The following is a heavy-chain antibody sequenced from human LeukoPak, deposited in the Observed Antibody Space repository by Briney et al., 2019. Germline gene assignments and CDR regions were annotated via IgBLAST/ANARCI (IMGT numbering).Heavy chain of an antibody. V-gene: IGHV1-18*01. J-gene: IGHJ4*02. CDR1: GYTFTSYG. Sequence: ASVKVSCKASGYTFTSYGISWVRQAPGQGLEWMGWISAYNGNTNYAQKLQGRVTMTTDTSTSTAYMELRSLRSDDTAVYYCARDQGGEVVAATADDYWGQGTLVTVSS. CDR3: ARDQGGEVVAATADDY. D-gene: IGHD2-15*01. CDR2: ISAYNGNT.